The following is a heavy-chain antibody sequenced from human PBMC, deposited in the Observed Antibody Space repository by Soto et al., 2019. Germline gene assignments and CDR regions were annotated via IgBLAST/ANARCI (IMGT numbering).Heavy chain of an antibody. V-gene: IGHV4-31*03. Sequence: SETLSLTCTVSGGSVSSVGYYWSWIRQHPGKGLEWIGYIYYSGSTYYNPSLKSRVTISVDTSKNQFSLKLSSVTAADTAVYYCARELPPYYGVDYWGQGTLVTVSS. CDR3: ARELPPYYGVDY. D-gene: IGHD4-17*01. J-gene: IGHJ4*02. CDR2: IYYSGST. CDR1: GGSVSSVGYY.